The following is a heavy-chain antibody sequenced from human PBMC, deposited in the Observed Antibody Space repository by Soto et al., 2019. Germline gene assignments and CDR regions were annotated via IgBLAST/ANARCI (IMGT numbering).Heavy chain of an antibody. J-gene: IGHJ6*02. CDR2: ISGYNGNT. CDR3: AREGQAPYYYYGMDV. CDR1: GYTFTNYG. V-gene: IGHV1-18*01. Sequence: QVQVVQSGDEVKKPGASVKVSCKASGYTFTNYGFSWVRQAPGQGLEWMGWISGYNGNTKYAEKFQGRVTMTTDTSTSPAHMELRRLRSDDTAVYYCAREGQAPYYYYGMDVWGQGTAGTVSS.